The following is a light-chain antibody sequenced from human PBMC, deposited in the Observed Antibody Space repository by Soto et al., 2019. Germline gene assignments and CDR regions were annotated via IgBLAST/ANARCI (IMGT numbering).Light chain of an antibody. CDR2: WAS. CDR1: QSIFYSSNNRNY. J-gene: IGKJ1*01. V-gene: IGKV4-1*01. Sequence: DILMAQSPDSLAVSLGERATINCKSSQSIFYSSNNRNYLAWFQQKPGQPPQLLIYWASTRESGVPDRFSGSGSETDFTLTISSLQAEDVAIYYCQQYYSSPTWTFGQGTKVDI. CDR3: QQYYSSPTWT.